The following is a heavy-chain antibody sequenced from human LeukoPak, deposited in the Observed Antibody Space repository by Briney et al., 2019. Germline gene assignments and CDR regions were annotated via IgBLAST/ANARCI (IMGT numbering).Heavy chain of an antibody. CDR3: ARARGSTEFDY. J-gene: IGHJ4*02. Sequence: AGSLRLSCAASGFTLSSNWMHWVRHAPGKGLVWVSRINGDGSSTIYADSGKGRFTISRDTATNTPYLQMNSLRAEDTAVYYCARARGSTEFDYWGQGTLVTVSS. D-gene: IGHD1-26*01. CDR2: INGDGSST. CDR1: GFTLSSNW. V-gene: IGHV3-74*01.